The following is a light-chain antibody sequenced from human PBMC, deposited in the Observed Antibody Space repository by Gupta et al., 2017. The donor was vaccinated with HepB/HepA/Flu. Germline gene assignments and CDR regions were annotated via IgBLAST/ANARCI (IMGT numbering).Light chain of an antibody. CDR3: KSWDSSGNHMV. V-gene: IGLV3-19*01. CDR1: SLRSYY. CDR2: GNN. J-gene: IGLJ2*01. Sequence: SSHLTHDPAVSAPFGLTFTTTCHGDSLRSYYASWYQHKPGPAPVLVIYGNNNRPSGVPDRFSGSSSGNSASLTITGAQAEDEADYYCKSWDSSGNHMVFGGGTKLTVL.